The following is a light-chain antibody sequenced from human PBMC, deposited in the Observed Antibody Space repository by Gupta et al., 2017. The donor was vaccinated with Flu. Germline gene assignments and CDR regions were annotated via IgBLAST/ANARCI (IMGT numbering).Light chain of an antibody. J-gene: IGLJ1*01. CDR1: SSDVGGYNY. CDR2: EVS. V-gene: IGLV2-14*01. Sequence: QSARTQPASVSGSPGQSITISCTGTSSDVGGYNYVSWYQQHPGNAPKLMIYEVSNRPSGVSNRFSGSKSGNTASLTISGLQAEDEADYYCSSYTSSRYVFGTGTKVTVL. CDR3: SSYTSSRYV.